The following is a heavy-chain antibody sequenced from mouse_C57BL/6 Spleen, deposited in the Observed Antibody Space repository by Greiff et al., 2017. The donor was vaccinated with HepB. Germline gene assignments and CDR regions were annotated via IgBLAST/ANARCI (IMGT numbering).Heavy chain of an antibody. J-gene: IGHJ4*01. CDR1: GYTFTDYY. Sequence: VQLQQSGPVLVKPGASVKMSCKASGYTFTDYYMNWVKQSHGKSLEWIGVINPYNGGTSYNQKFKGKATLTVDKSSSTAYMELNSLTSEDSAVYYCARSASYGNYYYAMDYWGQGTSVTVSS. CDR3: ARSASYGNYYYAMDY. CDR2: INPYNGGT. D-gene: IGHD2-1*01. V-gene: IGHV1-19*01.